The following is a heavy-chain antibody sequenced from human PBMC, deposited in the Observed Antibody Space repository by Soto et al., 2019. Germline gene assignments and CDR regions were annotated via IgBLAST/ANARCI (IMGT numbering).Heavy chain of an antibody. CDR1: GLSLSTTGVG. D-gene: IGHD2-21*02. Sequence: QITLKESGPTLVTPTQTLTLTCTFSGLSLSTTGVGVGWIRQPPGKALEWLALIYWDNDKRYSPSLRSRLTIPRDTSTHHVVVTMAIMDPVDTPTYSCVQIRCCGDCLQSFSSNSYSALDVWGQATTLSVSS. CDR3: VQIRCCGDCLQSFSSNSYSALDV. CDR2: IYWDNDK. V-gene: IGHV2-5*02. J-gene: IGHJ6*02.